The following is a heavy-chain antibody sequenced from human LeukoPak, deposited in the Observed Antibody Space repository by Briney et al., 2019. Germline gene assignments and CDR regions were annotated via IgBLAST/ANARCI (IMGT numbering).Heavy chain of an antibody. V-gene: IGHV3-48*01. Sequence: GGSLRLSCAASGFTFSSYSMNWVRQAPGKGLEWVSYISSSSSTIYYADSVKGRFTISRDNSKNTVYLQMSTLRAEDTAIYYCAKVRRAFSNNYESLDTWGHGTLVTVSS. D-gene: IGHD4-11*01. CDR1: GFTFSSYS. CDR3: AKVRRAFSNNYESLDT. CDR2: ISSSSSTI. J-gene: IGHJ5*01.